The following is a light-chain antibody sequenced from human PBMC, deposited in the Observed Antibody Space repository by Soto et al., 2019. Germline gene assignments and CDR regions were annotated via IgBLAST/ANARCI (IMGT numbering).Light chain of an antibody. Sequence: IVLTQSPATLSLSLGERATLSCRASQSVSSNLAWYQQKPGQPPRLLIYDASNRATGIPARFSGSGSGTDFTLTISSLEPEDVAVYYCQQRRIWPLTFGGGTKVEIK. V-gene: IGKV3-11*01. CDR1: QSVSSN. J-gene: IGKJ4*01. CDR2: DAS. CDR3: QQRRIWPLT.